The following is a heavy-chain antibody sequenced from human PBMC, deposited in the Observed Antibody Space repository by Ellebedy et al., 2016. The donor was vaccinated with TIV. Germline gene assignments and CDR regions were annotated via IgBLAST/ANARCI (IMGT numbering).Heavy chain of an antibody. V-gene: IGHV5-51*01. CDR3: ARVAGPGRRDFDY. CDR2: IYPGDSDS. D-gene: IGHD6-13*01. J-gene: IGHJ4*02. Sequence: GESLKISCKGSGYRFGSYWIAWVRQMPGKGLEWMATIYPGDSDSRHSPALEGWVTISADKSINTAHLQWSSLEASDTAIYYCARVAGPGRRDFDYWGQGTLVTVSS. CDR1: GYRFGSYW.